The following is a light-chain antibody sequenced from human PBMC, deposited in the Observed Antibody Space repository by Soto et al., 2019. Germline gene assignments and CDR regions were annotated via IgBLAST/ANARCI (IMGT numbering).Light chain of an antibody. CDR3: QQFSSYPIT. J-gene: IGKJ5*01. CDR2: KAS. Sequence: DIQMTQSPSTLSASVGDRVTITCRASQSISSSLAWYQQKPGKAPKVLIYKASSLESGVPSRFSGSGSGTEFTLTISSLQPDDFATYYCQQFSSYPITFGQGTRLEMK. CDR1: QSISSS. V-gene: IGKV1-5*03.